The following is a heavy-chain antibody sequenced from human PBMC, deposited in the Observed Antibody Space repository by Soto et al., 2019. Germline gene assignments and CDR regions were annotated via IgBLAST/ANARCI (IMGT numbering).Heavy chain of an antibody. CDR3: AKDTRAPLAGYFDY. CDR2: ISGSGGST. D-gene: IGHD2-2*01. V-gene: IGHV3-23*01. Sequence: EVQLLESGGGLVQPGGSLRLSCAASGYTFSSYAMSWVRQAPGKGLEWVSAISGSGGSTYYADSEKGRFTTSRDNSKNTLNLQMNSLRAEDTAVYYCAKDTRAPLAGYFDYWGQGTLVTVSS. CDR1: GYTFSSYA. J-gene: IGHJ4*02.